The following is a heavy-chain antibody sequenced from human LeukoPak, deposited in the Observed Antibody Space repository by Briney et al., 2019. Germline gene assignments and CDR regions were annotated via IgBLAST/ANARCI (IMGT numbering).Heavy chain of an antibody. CDR1: GFTISSYW. CDR3: ARDKHNPGSAFDI. V-gene: IGHV3-7*01. D-gene: IGHD5-24*01. J-gene: IGHJ3*02. Sequence: GGSLRLSCAASGFTISSYWMSWVRQAPGKGLEGGANIRQDGGQTYYVDSVKGRFTISRDNAKNSLYLQVNSLRAEDTAVYYCARDKHNPGSAFDIWGQGTMLTVSS. CDR2: IRQDGGQT.